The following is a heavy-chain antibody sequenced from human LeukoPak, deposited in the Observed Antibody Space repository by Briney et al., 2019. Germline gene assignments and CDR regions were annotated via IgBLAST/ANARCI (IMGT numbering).Heavy chain of an antibody. Sequence: SETLSLTCAVYGGSFSGYYWSWIRQPPGKGLEWIGEINHSGSTNYNPSLKSRVTISVDTSKNQFSLKLSSVTAADTAVYYCARGFGGDCSGTSCYVDFDYWGQGTLVTVSS. CDR3: ARGFGGDCSGTSCYVDFDY. J-gene: IGHJ4*02. CDR1: GGSFSGYY. V-gene: IGHV4-34*01. D-gene: IGHD2-2*01. CDR2: INHSGST.